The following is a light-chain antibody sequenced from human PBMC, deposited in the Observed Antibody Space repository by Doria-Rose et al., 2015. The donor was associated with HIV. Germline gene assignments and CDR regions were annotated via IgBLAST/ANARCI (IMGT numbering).Light chain of an antibody. CDR1: SSNIGAGYD. CDR2: GNI. V-gene: IGLV1-40*01. CDR3: QSYDSSLSGYV. Sequence: QTVVTQEPSVSEAPGQRVTISCTGSSSNIGAGYDVHWYQQLPGTAPKLLIYGNINRPSVVHDRISGSKSGTSASLAITGLQAEDEADYYCQSYDSSLSGYVFGTGTKVTVL. J-gene: IGLJ1*01.